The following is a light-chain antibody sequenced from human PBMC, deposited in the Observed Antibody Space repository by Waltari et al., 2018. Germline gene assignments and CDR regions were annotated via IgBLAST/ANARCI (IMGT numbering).Light chain of an antibody. CDR2: EVR. Sequence: QPALTQPPSPSESPGRPLPLPCAGTSRDVGGYNYISWYQQPPGKAPKLMLYEVRKRPSGVPDRFSGSQSGNKASLTVSGLQAEDEADYYCSSYAGSNNLVFGGGTKLTVL. CDR1: SRDVGGYNY. V-gene: IGLV2-8*01. J-gene: IGLJ2*01. CDR3: SSYAGSNNLV.